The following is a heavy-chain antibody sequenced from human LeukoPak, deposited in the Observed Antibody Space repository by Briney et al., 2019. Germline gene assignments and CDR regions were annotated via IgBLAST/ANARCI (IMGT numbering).Heavy chain of an antibody. Sequence: QPGGSLRLSCAASGFTFSSYSMNWVRQAPGKGLEWVSYISSSSSTIYYADSVKGRFTISRDNAKNSLYLQMNSLRSEDTAVYYCASGGSSYCGGDCYSTFDYWGQGTLVTVSS. CDR1: GFTFSSYS. V-gene: IGHV3-48*01. CDR2: ISSSSSTI. CDR3: ASGGSSYCGGDCYSTFDY. D-gene: IGHD2-21*02. J-gene: IGHJ4*02.